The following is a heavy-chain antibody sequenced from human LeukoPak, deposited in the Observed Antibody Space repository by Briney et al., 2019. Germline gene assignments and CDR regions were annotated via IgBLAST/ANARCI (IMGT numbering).Heavy chain of an antibody. J-gene: IGHJ6*03. D-gene: IGHD6-6*01. CDR3: AKRGRTYSSSNYYYYMDV. Sequence: GRSLRLSYAASGFTFSSYGMHWVRQAPGKGLEWVAVIWYDGSNKYYADSVKGRFTISRDNSKNTLYLQMNSLRAEDTAVYYCAKRGRTYSSSNYYYYMDVWGKGTTVTVSS. CDR2: IWYDGSNK. V-gene: IGHV3-33*06. CDR1: GFTFSSYG.